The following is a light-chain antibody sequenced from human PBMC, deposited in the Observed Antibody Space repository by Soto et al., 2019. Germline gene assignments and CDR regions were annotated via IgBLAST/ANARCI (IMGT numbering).Light chain of an antibody. V-gene: IGKV3D-15*01. J-gene: IGKJ1*01. CDR2: SAS. Sequence: VMTQSPATLAVSPGERAPLSCRASQSVAYNVAWYQQRPGQDTRLRSYSASTRDTGIPNRVSGRGSGTEVTRTISSLQSEEFAVYHCQQYKNWPRTFGQGTKVDI. CDR3: QQYKNWPRT. CDR1: QSVAYN.